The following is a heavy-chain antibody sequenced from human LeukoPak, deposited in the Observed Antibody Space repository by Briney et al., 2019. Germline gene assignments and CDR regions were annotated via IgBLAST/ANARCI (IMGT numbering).Heavy chain of an antibody. CDR1: GGSMTSYY. J-gene: IGHJ5*02. V-gene: IGHV4-4*07. Sequence: SETLSLTCSVSGGSMTSYYWSWIRQPAGKGLEWIGRIYTSGSTNYNPSLKSRVTMSVDTSKNQFSLKLSSVTAADTAVYYCARVRRYDSSGYYMVHRHWFDPWGQGTLVTVSS. CDR2: IYTSGST. CDR3: ARVRRYDSSGYYMVHRHWFDP. D-gene: IGHD3-22*01.